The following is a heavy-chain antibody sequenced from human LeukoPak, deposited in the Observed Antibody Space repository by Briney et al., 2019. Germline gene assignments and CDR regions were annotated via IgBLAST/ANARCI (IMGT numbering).Heavy chain of an antibody. Sequence: GASVKVSCKASGYTFTSYDINWVRQATGQGLEWMGWINPNSGGTNYAQKFQGRVTMTRDTSISTAYMELSRLRSDDTTVYYCARAGYSSGWFRPEFDYWGQGTLITVSS. CDR3: ARAGYSSGWFRPEFDY. J-gene: IGHJ4*02. D-gene: IGHD6-19*01. CDR2: INPNSGGT. V-gene: IGHV1-2*02. CDR1: GYTFTSYD.